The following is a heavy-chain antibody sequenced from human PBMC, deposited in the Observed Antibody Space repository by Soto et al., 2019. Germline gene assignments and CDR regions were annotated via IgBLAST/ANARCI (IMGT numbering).Heavy chain of an antibody. J-gene: IGHJ4*02. CDR2: LSDSGGSA. CDR3: ARDPRSRSYYNDPFAY. CDR1: GFTFRDFS. Sequence: GGSLRLSCAASGFTFRDFSMSWVRQAPGTGLEWVSTLSDSGGSAFYADSVMGRFTISRDNSNNTLYLQMTSLRAADTAVYYCARDPRSRSYYNDPFAYWSQGTLVTVSS. D-gene: IGHD3-10*01. V-gene: IGHV3-23*01.